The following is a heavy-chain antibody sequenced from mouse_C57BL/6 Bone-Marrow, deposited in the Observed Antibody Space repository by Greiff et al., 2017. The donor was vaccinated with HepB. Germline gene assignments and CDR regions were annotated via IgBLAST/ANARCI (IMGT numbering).Heavy chain of an antibody. J-gene: IGHJ1*03. CDR1: GYTFTSYG. V-gene: IGHV1-81*01. CDR3: AEVATRYFDV. CDR2: IYPRSGNT. D-gene: IGHD1-1*01. Sequence: LQESGAELARPGASVKLSCKASGYTFTSYGISWVKQRTGQGLEWIGEIYPRSGNTYYNEKFKGKATLTADKSSSTAYLELRSLTSEDSAVYFCAEVATRYFDVWGTGTTVTVSS.